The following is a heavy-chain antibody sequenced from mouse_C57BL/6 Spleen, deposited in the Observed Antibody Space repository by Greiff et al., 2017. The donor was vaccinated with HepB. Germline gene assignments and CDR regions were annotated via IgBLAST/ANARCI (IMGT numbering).Heavy chain of an antibody. V-gene: IGHV5-16*01. CDR2: INYDGSST. Sequence: DVMLVESEGGLVQPGSSMKLSCTASGFTFSDYYMAWVRQVPEKGLEWVANINYDGSSTYYLDSLKSRFIISRDNAKNILYLQMSSLKSEDTATYYCARDGRPYAMDYWGQGTSVTVSS. J-gene: IGHJ4*01. D-gene: IGHD4-1*01. CDR1: GFTFSDYY. CDR3: ARDGRPYAMDY.